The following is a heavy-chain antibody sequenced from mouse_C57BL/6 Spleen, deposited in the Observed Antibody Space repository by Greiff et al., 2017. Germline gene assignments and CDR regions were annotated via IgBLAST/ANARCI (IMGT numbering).Heavy chain of an antibody. V-gene: IGHV1-69*01. CDR3: ARRESNYAFDY. Sequence: QVQLQQPGAELVMPGASVKLSCKASGYTFTSYWMHWVKQRPGQGLEWIGEIDPSDSYTNYNQKFKGKSTLTVDKSSSTAYMQLSSLTSEDSAVYYCARRESNYAFDYWGQGTTLTVSS. D-gene: IGHD2-5*01. J-gene: IGHJ2*01. CDR1: GYTFTSYW. CDR2: IDPSDSYT.